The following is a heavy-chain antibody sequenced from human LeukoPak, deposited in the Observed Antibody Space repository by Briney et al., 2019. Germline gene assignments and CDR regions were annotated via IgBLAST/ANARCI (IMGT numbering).Heavy chain of an antibody. J-gene: IGHJ3*02. V-gene: IGHV3-7*01. CDR1: GFTFSSYW. CDR2: IKQDGSEK. CDR3: ARDPFLAGTDAFDI. D-gene: IGHD6-19*01. Sequence: GGSLRLSCAASGFTFSSYWMSWVRQAPGKGLEWVANIKQDGSEKYYVDSVRGRFTISRDNAKNSLYLQMNSLRAEETAVYYCARDPFLAGTDAFDIWGQGTMVTVSS.